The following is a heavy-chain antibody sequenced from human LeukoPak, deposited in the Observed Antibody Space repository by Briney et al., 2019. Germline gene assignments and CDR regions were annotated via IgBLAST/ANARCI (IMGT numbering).Heavy chain of an antibody. V-gene: IGHV3-23*01. Sequence: PGGSLRLSCAASGFIFSNFAMSWVRQAPGKGLEWVSGIRTSGQSTYYADSVKGRFTISRDDSKNTLYLQMNSLRAEDTAIYYCAKDSAPGTWRLTAFDIWGQGTMVTVSS. D-gene: IGHD6-13*01. CDR2: IRTSGQST. CDR3: AKDSAPGTWRLTAFDI. J-gene: IGHJ3*02. CDR1: GFIFSNFA.